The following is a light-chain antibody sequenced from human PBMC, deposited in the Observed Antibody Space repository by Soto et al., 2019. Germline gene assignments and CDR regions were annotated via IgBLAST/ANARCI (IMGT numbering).Light chain of an antibody. Sequence: QSVLTQPPSASGTPGQRVTISGSGTNSNIGSNFVYWYQHLPGTTPKLLVFSYNQRPSGVPDRFSGSKSGSSASLAISGLRSEDEADYYCATWDDSLSGWVFGGVTKLTVL. CDR3: ATWDDSLSGWV. CDR1: NSNIGSNF. V-gene: IGLV1-47*02. J-gene: IGLJ3*02. CDR2: SYN.